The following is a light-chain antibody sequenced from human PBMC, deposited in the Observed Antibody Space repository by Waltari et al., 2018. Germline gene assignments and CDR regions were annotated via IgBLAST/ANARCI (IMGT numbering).Light chain of an antibody. Sequence: DIVMTQSPDSLAVSLGERATINCKSSQSVLYSSNNKNYLAWYQQKPGQPPKLIIYWASTRESGVPDRFSGSESGTDFTLTISSLQAEDVAVYYCQQYYNSPLTFGGGTKVEIK. J-gene: IGKJ4*01. CDR3: QQYYNSPLT. CDR2: WAS. V-gene: IGKV4-1*01. CDR1: QSVLYSSNNKNY.